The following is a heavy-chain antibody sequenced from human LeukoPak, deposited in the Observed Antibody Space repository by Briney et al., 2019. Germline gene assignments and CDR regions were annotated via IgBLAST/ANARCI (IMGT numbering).Heavy chain of an antibody. J-gene: IGHJ4*02. D-gene: IGHD7-27*01. CDR2: IDWDDDT. V-gene: IGHV2-70*11. Sequence: SGPALVKPTQTLTLTCTFSGFSLNASGMCVSWIRQPPGKALEWLARIDWDDDTYYSTSLNTRLTISKDTSKNRVVLTMTNMDPVDTATYYCARMNRGNYFDYWGQGTLVTVSS. CDR3: ARMNRGNYFDY. CDR1: GFSLNASGMC.